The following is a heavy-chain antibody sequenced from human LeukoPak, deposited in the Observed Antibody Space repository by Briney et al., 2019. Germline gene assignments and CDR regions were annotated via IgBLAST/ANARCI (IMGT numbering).Heavy chain of an antibody. Sequence: GGSLRLSCAASGFTFSTYSMNWVRQAPGKGLEWVANIKQDGSEKYYVDSLKGRFTISRDNAKNSLYLQMNSLRAEDTALYYCARVRYCSNTSCYFADYWGQGTLVTVSS. CDR2: IKQDGSEK. D-gene: IGHD2-2*01. J-gene: IGHJ4*02. V-gene: IGHV3-7*04. CDR3: ARVRYCSNTSCYFADY. CDR1: GFTFSTYS.